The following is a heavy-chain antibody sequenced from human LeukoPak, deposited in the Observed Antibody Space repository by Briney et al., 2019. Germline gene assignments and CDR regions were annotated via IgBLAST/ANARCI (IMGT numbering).Heavy chain of an antibody. J-gene: IGHJ6*03. CDR2: MFHSGST. D-gene: IGHD6-6*01. Sequence: SETLSLTCTVSGYSMKSGYYWGWIRPSPGKGLEWMGSMFHSGSTYDNASLKSRVSISVDTSNNQFSLKLTSVTAADTAVYYCVRDAARYMDVWGKGITVTVS. CDR3: VRDAARYMDV. CDR1: GYSMKSGYY. V-gene: IGHV4-38-2*02.